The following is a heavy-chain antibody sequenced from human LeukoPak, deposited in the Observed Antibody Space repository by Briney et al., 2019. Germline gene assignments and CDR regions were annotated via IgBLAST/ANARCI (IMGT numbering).Heavy chain of an antibody. CDR2: ISGSGSST. J-gene: IGHJ4*02. V-gene: IGHV3-23*01. D-gene: IGHD3-22*01. CDR1: GFTFSSHA. CDR3: ARARNNYDRSGYSALDY. Sequence: GGSLRLSCAASGFTFSSHAMSWVRQAPGKGLEWVSGISGSGSSTFYADSVKGRFTISRDNSQSTLYLQMNSLRAEDTAVYYCARARNNYDRSGYSALDYWGQGTLVTVSS.